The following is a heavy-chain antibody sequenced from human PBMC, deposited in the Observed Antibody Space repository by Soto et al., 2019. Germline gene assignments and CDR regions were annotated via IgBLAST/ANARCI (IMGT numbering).Heavy chain of an antibody. J-gene: IGHJ6*02. CDR3: ARDVGYNYKGGMDV. CDR2: IIPIFGTA. D-gene: IGHD5-18*01. CDR1: GGTFSSYA. V-gene: IGHV1-69*06. Sequence: QVKLVQSGAEVKKPGSSVKVSCKASGGTFSSYAISWVRQAPGQGLEWMGGIIPIFGTANYAQKFQGRVTITADKSPSTAYMELSSLRSEDTAVYYCARDVGYNYKGGMDVWGQGTTVTVSS.